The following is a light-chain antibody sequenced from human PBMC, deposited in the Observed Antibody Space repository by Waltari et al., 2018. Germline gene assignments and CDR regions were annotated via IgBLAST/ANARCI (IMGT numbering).Light chain of an antibody. Sequence: DLVMTQTPLSALVTLGQSASISCRSSQSLVHSNGNTYFGWLHQRPGQSPRPLIYKISNRFSGVPDRCSGSGAGTDFTLEISRVEAEDVGVYYCVQASHFPRTFGQGTKVEIK. V-gene: IGKV2-24*01. CDR2: KIS. J-gene: IGKJ1*01. CDR3: VQASHFPRT. CDR1: QSLVHSNGNTY.